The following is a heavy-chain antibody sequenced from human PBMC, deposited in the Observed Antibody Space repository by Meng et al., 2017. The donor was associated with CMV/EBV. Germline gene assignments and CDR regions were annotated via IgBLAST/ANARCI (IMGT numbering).Heavy chain of an antibody. V-gene: IGHV3-11*04. D-gene: IGHD2-2*01. J-gene: IGHJ6*02. CDR1: GASVSRGYY. CDR3: ARVSLRVVPAASYYYYYGMDV. Sequence: LSLTCAVSGASVSRGYYWAWIRQPPGKRLEWVSYISSSSSTIYYADSVKGRFTISRDNAKNSLYLQMNSLRAEDTAVYYCARVSLRVVPAASYYYYYGMDVWGQGTTVTVSS. CDR2: ISSSSSTI.